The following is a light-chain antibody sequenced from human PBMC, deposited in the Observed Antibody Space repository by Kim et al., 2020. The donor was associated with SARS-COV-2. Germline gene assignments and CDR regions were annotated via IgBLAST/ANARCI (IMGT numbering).Light chain of an antibody. J-gene: IGLJ2*01. V-gene: IGLV1-51*01. CDR3: ATWDGSLSAGV. CDR2: ATT. Sequence: GLKVTISCSGSTSTLVTNFLSWYQQLPGPAPNLLLYATTDRPSGIPDRFSASKSGTSATLGITGLQTGDEAVYYCATWDGSLSAGVFGGGTKLTVL. CDR1: TSTLVTNF.